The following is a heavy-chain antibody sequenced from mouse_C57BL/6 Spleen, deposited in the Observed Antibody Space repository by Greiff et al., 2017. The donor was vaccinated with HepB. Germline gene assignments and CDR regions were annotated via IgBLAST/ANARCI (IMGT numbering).Heavy chain of an antibody. J-gene: IGHJ2*01. CDR3: ARMARK. Sequence: EVQLQQSGAELVKSGATVTLSCTASGLNIKDTYMHWLKQWPEQGLEWIGRNVPQNGNTKYDPKFQGKATIPADTSSNKSYLQLSNLTSEDTAVYECARMARKWGQGTTLTVSS. D-gene: IGHD2-3*01. CDR2: NVPQNGNT. CDR1: GLNIKDTY. V-gene: IGHV14-3*02.